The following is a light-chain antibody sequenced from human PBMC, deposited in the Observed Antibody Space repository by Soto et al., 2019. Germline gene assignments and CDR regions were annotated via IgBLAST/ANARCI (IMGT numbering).Light chain of an antibody. CDR3: QQYGGSNPVLT. Sequence: EIVLTQSPGTLSLSPGERATLSCRASQSVRTPYFAWYQQKPGQAPRLVMYGTSNRATGIPNRFSGSGSGTEFMLTISRVEPEDFAVYFCQQYGGSNPVLTFGPGTKVEIK. J-gene: IGKJ3*01. V-gene: IGKV3-20*01. CDR2: GTS. CDR1: QSVRTPY.